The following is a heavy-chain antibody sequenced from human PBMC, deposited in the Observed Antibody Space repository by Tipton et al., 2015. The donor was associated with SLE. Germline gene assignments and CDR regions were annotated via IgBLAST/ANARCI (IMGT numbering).Heavy chain of an antibody. CDR2: IYDSGST. CDR1: GGSISSVGYY. D-gene: IGHD3-22*01. Sequence: LRLSCAVSGGSISSVGYYWSWVRQFPGKGLEWIGHIYDSGSTFYNPSLKSRVTISVGTSKNLFSLRLSSVTAADTAVYYCARDRGYNDRSGYYPYDAFDIWGQGTMVTVSS. V-gene: IGHV4-31*11. J-gene: IGHJ3*02. CDR3: ARDRGYNDRSGYYPYDAFDI.